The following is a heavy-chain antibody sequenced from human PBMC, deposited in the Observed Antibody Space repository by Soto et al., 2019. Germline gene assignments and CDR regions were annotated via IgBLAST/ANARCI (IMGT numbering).Heavy chain of an antibody. J-gene: IGHJ4*02. D-gene: IGHD1-1*01. CDR3: AGGIWNDNAY. CDR2: INPDGSNT. CDR1: GFTFSGNW. V-gene: IGHV3-74*01. Sequence: PGGSLRLSCADSGFTFSGNWMHWVRQAPGKGLLWVSRINPDGSNTDCADSVKGRFTISRDNAKNTLYLQMNSLRAEDTAVYYCAGGIWNDNAYWGQGTLVTVSS.